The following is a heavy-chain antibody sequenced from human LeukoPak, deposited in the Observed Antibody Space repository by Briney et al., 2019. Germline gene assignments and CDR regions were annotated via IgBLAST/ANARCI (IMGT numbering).Heavy chain of an antibody. V-gene: IGHV3-33*01. Sequence: GGSLRLSCAASGFTFSSYGMHWVRPAPGKGLEWVAVIWYDGSNKYYADSVKGRFTISRDNSKNTLFLQMNSLRAEDTAVYYCARDPDDYGDYSYFDYWGQGTLVTVSS. CDR2: IWYDGSNK. J-gene: IGHJ4*02. CDR1: GFTFSSYG. D-gene: IGHD4-17*01. CDR3: ARDPDDYGDYSYFDY.